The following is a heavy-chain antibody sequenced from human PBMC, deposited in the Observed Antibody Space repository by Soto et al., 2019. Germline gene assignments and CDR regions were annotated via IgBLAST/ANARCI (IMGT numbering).Heavy chain of an antibody. D-gene: IGHD3-3*01. CDR3: ARSSRYDFWSGYLYWYFDL. CDR2: ISAYNGNT. Sequence: ASVKVSCKASGYTFTSYGISWVRQAPGQRLEWMGWISAYNGNTNYAQKLQGRVTMTTDTSTSTAYMELRSLRSDDTAVYYCARSSRYDFWSGYLYWYFDLWGRGTLVTVSS. J-gene: IGHJ2*01. CDR1: GYTFTSYG. V-gene: IGHV1-18*01.